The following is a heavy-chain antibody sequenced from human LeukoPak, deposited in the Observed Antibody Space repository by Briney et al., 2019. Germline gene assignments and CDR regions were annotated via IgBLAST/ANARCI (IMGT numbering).Heavy chain of an antibody. Sequence: GGSLRLSCAASGFTFSSYATHWVRQAPGKGLEWVAVISYDGSNKYYADSVKGRFTISRDNSKITLYLQMNSLRAEDTAVYYCARDLLRHMSSGWYVWSSPTLFDYWGQGTLVTVSS. CDR1: GFTFSSYA. V-gene: IGHV3-30-3*01. CDR2: ISYDGSNK. D-gene: IGHD6-19*01. J-gene: IGHJ4*02. CDR3: ARDLLRHMSSGWYVWSSPTLFDY.